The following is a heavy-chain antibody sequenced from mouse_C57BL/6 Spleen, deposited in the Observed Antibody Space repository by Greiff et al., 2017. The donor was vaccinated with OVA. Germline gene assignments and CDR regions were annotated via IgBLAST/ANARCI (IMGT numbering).Heavy chain of an antibody. CDR3: ARWVTTDHAMDY. CDR2: INPSNGGT. CDR1: GYTFTSYW. Sequence: QVQLQQPGTELVKPGASVKLSCKASGYTFTSYWMHWVKQRPGQGLEWIGNINPSNGGTNYNEKFKSKATLTVDKSSSTAYMQLSSLTSEDSAVYYWARWVTTDHAMDYWGQGTSVTVSS. D-gene: IGHD1-1*01. J-gene: IGHJ4*01. V-gene: IGHV1-53*01.